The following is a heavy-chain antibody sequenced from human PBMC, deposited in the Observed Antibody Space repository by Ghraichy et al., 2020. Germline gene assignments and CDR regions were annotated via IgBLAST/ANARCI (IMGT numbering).Heavy chain of an antibody. CDR2: ISANNGDT. J-gene: IGHJ5*02. CDR3: ARVPPRATALGIGP. CDR1: GYIFTNYG. D-gene: IGHD5-18*01. V-gene: IGHV1-18*01. Sequence: ASVKVSCKASGYIFTNYGITWVRQAPGQGLEWMGWISANNGDTNYAQNFQGRVTLTTDTSTTTAYMELTSLKSDDTAVYYCARVPPRATALGIGPWGQGTLVTVSS.